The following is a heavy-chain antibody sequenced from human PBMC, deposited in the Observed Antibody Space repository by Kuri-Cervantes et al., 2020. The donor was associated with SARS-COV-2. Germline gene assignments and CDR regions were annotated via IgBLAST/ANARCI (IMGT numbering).Heavy chain of an antibody. J-gene: IGHJ4*02. CDR2: IWYDGSNK. Sequence: LSLTCAASGFTFSTYGMHWVRQAPGKGLEWVAVIWYDGSNKYYADSVKGRFTISRDNSKNTLYLQMNSLRAEDTAVYYCARDVSRIAAALVPDYWGQGTLVTDSS. CDR1: GFTFSTYG. V-gene: IGHV3-33*08. CDR3: ARDVSRIAAALVPDY. D-gene: IGHD6-13*01.